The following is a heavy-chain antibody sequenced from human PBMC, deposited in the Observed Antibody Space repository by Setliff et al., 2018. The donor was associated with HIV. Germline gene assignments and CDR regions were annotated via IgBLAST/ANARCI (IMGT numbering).Heavy chain of an antibody. CDR1: GGSISSYY. D-gene: IGHD3-10*01. CDR2: IVPIYTSGST. J-gene: IGHJ6*03. Sequence: SETLSLTCTVSGGSISSYYWTWIRQPAGKGLEWIGRIVPIYTSGSTKYNPSLESRVTMSVDTSKNQFSLRLYSVTPADTAVYYCARVTITTVRGVGYFYYFYMDVWGKGTTFTVSS. CDR3: ARVTITTVRGVGYFYYFYMDV. V-gene: IGHV4-4*07.